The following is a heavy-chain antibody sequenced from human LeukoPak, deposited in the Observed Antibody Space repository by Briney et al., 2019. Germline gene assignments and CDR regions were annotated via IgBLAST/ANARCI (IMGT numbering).Heavy chain of an antibody. Sequence: GGALILSCASSGLHYRSCWMGGVRQIPGKGLEWVANIKQDGSETHYVDSVKGRFTISRDNSKNSLFLQMNSLRAEDTAVYFCARTTCGDYWGQGTLVTVSS. CDR1: GLHYRSCW. D-gene: IGHD1-1*01. J-gene: IGHJ4*02. CDR3: ARTTCGDY. V-gene: IGHV3-7*02. CDR2: IKQDGSET.